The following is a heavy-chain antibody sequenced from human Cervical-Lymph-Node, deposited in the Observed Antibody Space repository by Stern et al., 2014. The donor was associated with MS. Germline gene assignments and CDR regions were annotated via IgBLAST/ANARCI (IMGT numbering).Heavy chain of an antibody. V-gene: IGHV3-30*18. CDR1: GFTFSNYG. D-gene: IGHD2-2*02. Sequence: MQLVESGGGVVQPGRSLRLSCAASGFTFSNYGMYWVRQAPGKGLEWVTVISYDGSNKYYADSVKGRFTISRDNSKNTLYLQMNSLRPEDTAVYYCAKSYRAYCSSSGCYTDSWGQGTLVTVSS. CDR3: AKSYRAYCSSSGCYTDS. J-gene: IGHJ4*02. CDR2: ISYDGSNK.